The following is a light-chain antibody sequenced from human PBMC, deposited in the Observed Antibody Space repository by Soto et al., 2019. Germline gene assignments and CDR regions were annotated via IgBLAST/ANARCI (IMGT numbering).Light chain of an antibody. CDR2: DVS. CDR3: NSYTSNNTYV. CDR1: SSDVGAFNY. Sequence: QSALTQPASVSGSPGQAITISCSGTSSDVGAFNYVSWYQQHPGKAPKLMIYDVSNRPSGASNRFSGSKSGNTASLTISGLRAEDEADYYCNSYTSNNTYVFGTGTKV. J-gene: IGLJ1*01. V-gene: IGLV2-14*03.